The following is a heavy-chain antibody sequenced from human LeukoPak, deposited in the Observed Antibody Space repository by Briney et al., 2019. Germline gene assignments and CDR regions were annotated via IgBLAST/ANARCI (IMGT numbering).Heavy chain of an antibody. D-gene: IGHD3-16*01. Sequence: EGSLRLSCVASGFTFSSYAMSWVRQAPGKGLEWVSVINGGGSTWYGDSVKGRFTISRDNSKNTLYLQVNSLRVEDTAVYYCAKPFHEVYVRGAFDIWGQGTMVTVSS. CDR3: AKPFHEVYVRGAFDI. CDR2: INGGGST. J-gene: IGHJ3*02. V-gene: IGHV3-23*01. CDR1: GFTFSSYA.